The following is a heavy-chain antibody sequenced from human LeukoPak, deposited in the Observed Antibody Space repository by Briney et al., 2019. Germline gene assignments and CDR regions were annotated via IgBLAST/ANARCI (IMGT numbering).Heavy chain of an antibody. CDR3: GRSSMVRGYYYFDY. Sequence: PGGSLRLSCAVSGITISSYAMSWVRQAPGKGLEWVGRSRNKAHGYTTEYAASVKGRFTISRDDSRNSLYLQMNSLKSEDTAVYYCGRSSMVRGYYYFDYWGQGTLVTVSS. J-gene: IGHJ4*02. CDR1: GITISSYA. CDR2: SRNKAHGYTT. D-gene: IGHD3-10*01. V-gene: IGHV3-72*01.